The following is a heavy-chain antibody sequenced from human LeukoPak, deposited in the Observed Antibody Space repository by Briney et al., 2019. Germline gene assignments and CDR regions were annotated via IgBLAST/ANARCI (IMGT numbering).Heavy chain of an antibody. CDR3: AKDMVAEGGNAFDI. V-gene: IGHV3-7*03. D-gene: IGHD5-12*01. Sequence: GGSLRLSCAASGFTFSSYWMSWVRQAPGKGLEWVANIKQDGSEKYYVDSVKGRFTISRDNAKNSLYPQMNSLRAEDTALYYCAKDMVAEGGNAFDIWGQGTMVTVSS. J-gene: IGHJ3*02. CDR1: GFTFSSYW. CDR2: IKQDGSEK.